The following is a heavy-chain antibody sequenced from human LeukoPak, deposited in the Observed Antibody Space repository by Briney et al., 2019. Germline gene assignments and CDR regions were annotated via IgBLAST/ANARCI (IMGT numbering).Heavy chain of an antibody. Sequence: ASVKVSCKASGYTFTGYYMHWVRQAPGQGLEWMGWINPNSGNTGYAQKFQGRFTLTRETFISTAYMELSSLRSDDTAVYYCVRAMDPLDTFNYQYAMDVWGQGTMVTVSS. CDR1: GYTFTGYY. D-gene: IGHD5-24*01. J-gene: IGHJ6*02. CDR3: VRAMDPLDTFNYQYAMDV. CDR2: INPNSGNT. V-gene: IGHV1-2*02.